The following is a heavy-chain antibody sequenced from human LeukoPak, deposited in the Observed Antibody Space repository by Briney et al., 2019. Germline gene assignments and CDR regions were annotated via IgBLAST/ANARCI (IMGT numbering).Heavy chain of an antibody. CDR3: ARSSSILTIPTFDY. CDR1: GASISNYY. CDR2: IYYSGST. J-gene: IGHJ4*02. Sequence: SETLSLTCSVSGASISNYYWSWIRQPPGKGLEWLGYIYYSGSTKYNSSLKSRVTISVQMSNNHFSLKLTSVTAADTAVYYCARSSSILTIPTFDYWGRGTLVTVSS. D-gene: IGHD5-24*01. V-gene: IGHV4-59*01.